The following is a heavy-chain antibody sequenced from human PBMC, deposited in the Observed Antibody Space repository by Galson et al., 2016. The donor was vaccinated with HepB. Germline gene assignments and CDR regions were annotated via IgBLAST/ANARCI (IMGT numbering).Heavy chain of an antibody. CDR2: IWYDGSKK. Sequence: SLRLSCAASGFTFSSSGMHWVRQAPGKGLEWVAVIWYDGSKKYYADSVKGRFTISRDSPKNTLYLQMNSLRADDTAVYYCATEGGNMAFVNYWGQGTLVTVSS. CDR1: GFTFSSSG. D-gene: IGHD5-12*01. CDR3: ATEGGNMAFVNY. V-gene: IGHV3-33*01. J-gene: IGHJ4*02.